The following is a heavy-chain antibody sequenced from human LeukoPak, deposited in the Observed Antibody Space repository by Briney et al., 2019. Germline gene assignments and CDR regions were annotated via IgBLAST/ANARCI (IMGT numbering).Heavy chain of an antibody. D-gene: IGHD3-10*01. J-gene: IGHJ6*03. Sequence: SETLSLTCTVSGVSISSTSNQWGWIRQPPGKGLEWIGSIYYSGNTHYNPSLKSRVTISVDTSKNQFSLRLRSVTAADTAVYYCARAFNGVIILYYFYYMDVWGKGTTVTVS. CDR1: GVSISSTSNQ. V-gene: IGHV4-39*07. CDR3: ARAFNGVIILYYFYYMDV. CDR2: IYYSGNT.